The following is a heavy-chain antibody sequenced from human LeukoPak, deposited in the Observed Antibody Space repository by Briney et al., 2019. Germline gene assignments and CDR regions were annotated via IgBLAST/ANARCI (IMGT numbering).Heavy chain of an antibody. V-gene: IGHV3-7*01. CDR1: GVTFSSSW. CDR3: AREARISIFGVVFDP. Sequence: PGGSLRLSCAASGVTFSSSWMSWVRQAPGKGPEWVANIRQDGSQKYYVDSVKGRFTISRDNAKNSMYLQMNSLRAEDTAVYYCAREARISIFGVVFDPWGQGTLVTLSS. J-gene: IGHJ5*02. CDR2: IRQDGSQK. D-gene: IGHD3-3*01.